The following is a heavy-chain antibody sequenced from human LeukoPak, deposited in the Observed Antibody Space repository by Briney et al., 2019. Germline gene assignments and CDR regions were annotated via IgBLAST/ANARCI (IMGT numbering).Heavy chain of an antibody. J-gene: IGHJ4*02. Sequence: SVKVSCKASGGTFSSYAISWVRQAPGQGLEWMGGIIPIFGTANYAQKFQGRVTITADESTSTAYMELSSLRSEDTAVYYCARLQFLEWYFDYWGQGTLVTVSS. D-gene: IGHD3-3*01. CDR2: IIPIFGTA. CDR3: ARLQFLEWYFDY. V-gene: IGHV1-69*13. CDR1: GGTFSSYA.